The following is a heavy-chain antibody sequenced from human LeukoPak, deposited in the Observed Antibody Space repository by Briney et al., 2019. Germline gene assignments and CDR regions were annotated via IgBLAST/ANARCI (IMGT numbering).Heavy chain of an antibody. CDR2: INHSGST. CDR1: GGSFSGYY. D-gene: IGHD5-18*01. J-gene: IGHJ4*02. V-gene: IGHV4-34*01. CDR3: ARGSRGYSYGYTFDY. Sequence: SETLSLTCAVYGGSFSGYYWSWIRQPSGKGLEWIGEINHSGSTNYNPSLKSRVTISVDTSKNQFSLKLSSVTAADTAVYYCARGSRGYSYGYTFDYWGQGTLVTVSS.